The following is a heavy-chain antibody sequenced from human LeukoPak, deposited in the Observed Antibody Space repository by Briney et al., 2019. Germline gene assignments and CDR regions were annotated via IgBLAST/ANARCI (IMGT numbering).Heavy chain of an antibody. CDR1: GFTVSTNY. V-gene: IGHV3-30*18. D-gene: IGHD6-19*01. J-gene: IGHJ6*02. Sequence: GGSLSLSCAASGFTVSTNYMTWVRQAPGKGLEWVAVISYDGSNKYYADSVKGRFTISRDNSKNTLYLQMNSLRAEDTAVYYCAKDQTGSGWYNYYYYYYGMDVWGQGTTVTVSS. CDR2: ISYDGSNK. CDR3: AKDQTGSGWYNYYYYYYGMDV.